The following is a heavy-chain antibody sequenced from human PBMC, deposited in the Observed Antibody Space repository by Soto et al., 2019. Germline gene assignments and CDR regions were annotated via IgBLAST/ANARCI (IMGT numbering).Heavy chain of an antibody. Sequence: GASVKVSCKVSGYTLTELSMHWVRQAPGKGLEWMGGIDPKDGETIYAQKFQGRVTMTKNTSTSTAYMELSSLRSEDTAVYYCARGRVIMMVTTNRYYMVFWGKGTTVTVSS. J-gene: IGHJ6*03. CDR1: GYTLTELS. CDR2: IDPKDGET. CDR3: ARGRVIMMVTTNRYYMVF. V-gene: IGHV1-24*01. D-gene: IGHD2-21*02.